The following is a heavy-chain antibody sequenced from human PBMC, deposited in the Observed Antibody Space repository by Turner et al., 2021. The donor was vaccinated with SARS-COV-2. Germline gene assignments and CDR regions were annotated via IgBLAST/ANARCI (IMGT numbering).Heavy chain of an antibody. D-gene: IGHD3-16*01. CDR2: IASNTDGGAT. Sequence: EVQLVESGGDLVKPGGSLRLSCAAFGFTFANAWMSWVRQAPGKGLEWVGHIASNTDGGATYYAAPVKGRFTISRDDSKTTLFLQMTSLKAEDTAVYYCVGAFLGNWGQGTLVTVSS. V-gene: IGHV3-15*04. CDR1: GFTFANAW. J-gene: IGHJ4*02. CDR3: VGAFLGN.